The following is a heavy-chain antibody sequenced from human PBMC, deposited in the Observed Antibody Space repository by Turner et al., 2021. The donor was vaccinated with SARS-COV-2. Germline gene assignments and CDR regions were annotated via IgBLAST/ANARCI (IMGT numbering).Heavy chain of an antibody. D-gene: IGHD6-13*01. CDR3: AREAAAGNFHGWFDP. J-gene: IGHJ5*02. V-gene: IGHV3-66*01. Sequence: EGQLVESGGGLVQPGGSLRLSCAASGFTVSSNYMSWVRQAPGKGLEWVSVIYSGGSTYYADSVKGRFTISRDNSKNTLYLQINSLRAEDTAVYYCAREAAAGNFHGWFDPWGQGTLVTVSS. CDR2: IYSGGST. CDR1: GFTVSSNY.